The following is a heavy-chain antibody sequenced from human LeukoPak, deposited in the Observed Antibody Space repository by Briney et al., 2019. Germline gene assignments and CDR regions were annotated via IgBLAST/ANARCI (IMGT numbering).Heavy chain of an antibody. CDR2: FDPEDAET. CDR1: GYSVREFS. J-gene: IGHJ4*02. V-gene: IGHV1-24*01. CDR3: ATDAITIFGIINFDS. Sequence: ASVKVSCKVSGYSVREFSVHWVRLAPGKGLEWMGGFDPEDAETVYAQKFQGRVTMTEDTSTDTAYMELSSLTSDDTAVYYCATDAITIFGIINFDSWGQGTLVTVSS. D-gene: IGHD3-3*01.